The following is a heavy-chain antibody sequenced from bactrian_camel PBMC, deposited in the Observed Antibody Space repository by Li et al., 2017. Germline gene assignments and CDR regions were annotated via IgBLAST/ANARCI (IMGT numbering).Heavy chain of an antibody. CDR3: AARGLGADCSGPRRSSVEYVY. CDR2: IDRAGSI. J-gene: IGHJ4*01. CDR1: GYTISNYY. Sequence: VQLVESGGGLVQPGESLRLSCAVASGYTISNYYMGWFRQHPGKEREGVALIDRAGSISYADSVKGRFTISQGNAENTLYLQMNSLKSEDTAVYFCAARGLGADCSGPRRSSVEYVYWGQGTQVTVS. D-gene: IGHD3*01. V-gene: IGHV3S22*01.